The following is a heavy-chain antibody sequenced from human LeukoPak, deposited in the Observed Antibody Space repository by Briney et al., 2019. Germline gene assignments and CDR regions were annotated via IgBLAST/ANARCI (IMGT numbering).Heavy chain of an antibody. CDR3: ARGGWFGELLRPFDY. Sequence: GGSLRLSCAASGFTFSNYDMHWVRQATGKGLEWVSAIGTAGDTYYSGSVKGRFTISRENARNSLYLQMNSLKAGDTAVYYCARGGWFGELLRPFDYWGQGSLVTVSS. CDR2: IGTAGDT. CDR1: GFTFSNYD. V-gene: IGHV3-13*01. J-gene: IGHJ4*02. D-gene: IGHD3-10*01.